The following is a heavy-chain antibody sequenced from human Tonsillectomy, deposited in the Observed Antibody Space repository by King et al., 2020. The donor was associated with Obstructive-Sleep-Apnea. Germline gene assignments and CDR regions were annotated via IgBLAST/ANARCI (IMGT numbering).Heavy chain of an antibody. J-gene: IGHJ4*02. CDR3: TTGPYSSGHVAY. CDR1: GFTFNNAW. CDR2: IKSKTDGGTT. V-gene: IGHV3-15*01. D-gene: IGHD6-19*01. Sequence: VQLVESGGGLVKPGGSLRLSCVASGFTFNNAWMSWVRQAPGKGLEWLGRIKSKTDGGTTDYAAPVKGRFTISRDDSKNTLFLQINSLKIEDKAVYYCTTGPYSSGHVAYWAQGTLVTVSS.